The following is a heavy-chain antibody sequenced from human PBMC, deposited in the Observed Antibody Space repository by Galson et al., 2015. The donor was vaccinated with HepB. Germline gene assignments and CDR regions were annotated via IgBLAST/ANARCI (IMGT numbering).Heavy chain of an antibody. D-gene: IGHD2/OR15-2a*01. V-gene: IGHV1-46*03. J-gene: IGHJ5*02. CDR2: INPGSGST. CDR1: GYTFTNYY. CDR3: ARGRILLYNWLDP. Sequence: SVKVSCKASGYTFTNYYMHWVRQAPGQGLEWMGIINPGSGSTSYAQKFQGRVTMTRDTSTSTVYMDLSSLRSEDTAVYYCARGRILLYNWLDPWGQGTLVTVSS.